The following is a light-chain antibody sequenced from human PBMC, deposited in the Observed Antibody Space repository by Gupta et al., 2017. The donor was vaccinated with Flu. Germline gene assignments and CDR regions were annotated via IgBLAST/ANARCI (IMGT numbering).Light chain of an antibody. CDR1: SSDIGAYNY. V-gene: IGLV2-14*01. J-gene: IGLJ2*01. CDR3: SSYTGSYTL. Sequence: QSALTQPASVSGSPGQSITISCTGTSSDIGAYNYVSWYQQHPGEAPKLMIFEVNNRPSGVSNRFSGSKSGNTASLTISGLQSEDEAHYYCSSYTGSYTLFGGGTKLTVL. CDR2: EVN.